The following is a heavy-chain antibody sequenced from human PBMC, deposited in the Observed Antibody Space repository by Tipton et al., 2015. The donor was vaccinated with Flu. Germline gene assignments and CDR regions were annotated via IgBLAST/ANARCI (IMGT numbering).Heavy chain of an antibody. CDR2: INHSGTT. Sequence: LRLSCAVYGGSFSGYYRSWIRQPPGKGLEWIGEINHSGTTYYNPSLKSRVTISVDTSKSQFSLMLRSVPAADTAVYYCARLSYYDVDLKNFYFDYWGQGALVTVSS. J-gene: IGHJ4*02. CDR3: ARLSYYDVDLKNFYFDY. V-gene: IGHV4-34*01. CDR1: GGSFSGYY. D-gene: IGHD3-10*02.